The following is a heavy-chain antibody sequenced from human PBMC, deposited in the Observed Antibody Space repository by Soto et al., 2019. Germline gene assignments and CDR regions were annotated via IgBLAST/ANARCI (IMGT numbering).Heavy chain of an antibody. D-gene: IGHD6-19*01. CDR3: AKVEQWLVLGY. CDR1: GFTFSSYA. Sequence: EVQLLESGGGLVQPGGSLRLSCAASGFTFSSYAMSWVRQAPGKGLEWVSAISGSGGSTYYADSVKGRFTISRDNSNNTLYLQMNILRSEDTSVYYCAKVEQWLVLGYWGQGTLVTVSS. V-gene: IGHV3-23*01. J-gene: IGHJ4*02. CDR2: ISGSGGST.